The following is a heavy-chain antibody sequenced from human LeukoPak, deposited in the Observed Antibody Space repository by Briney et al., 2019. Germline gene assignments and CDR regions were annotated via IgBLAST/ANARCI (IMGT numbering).Heavy chain of an antibody. D-gene: IGHD5-18*01. J-gene: IGHJ5*02. Sequence: GGSLRLSCAASGFTFSSYEMNWVRQAPGKGLVWLSRVNPDGTRTTYADSVKGRFTTSRDNANNMLYLQINSLRVEDTATYFCARGGKLEPTAMASWGQGSLVVVSS. CDR1: GFTFSSYE. CDR3: ARGGKLEPTAMAS. V-gene: IGHV3-74*01. CDR2: VNPDGTRT.